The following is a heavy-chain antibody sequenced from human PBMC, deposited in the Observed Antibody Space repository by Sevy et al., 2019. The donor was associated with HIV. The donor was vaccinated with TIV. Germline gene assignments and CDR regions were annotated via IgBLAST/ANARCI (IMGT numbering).Heavy chain of an antibody. V-gene: IGHV3-7*03. Sequence: GGSLRLSCAASGFTFSSYWMSWVRQAPGKGLEWVANIKKDGSEKYYVDSVKGRFTISRDNAKNSLYLQMNSLRVEDTAMYCCARDCSSTNCLWGLDVWGQGTTVTVSS. CDR3: ARDCSSTNCLWGLDV. D-gene: IGHD2-2*01. J-gene: IGHJ6*02. CDR1: GFTFSSYW. CDR2: IKKDGSEK.